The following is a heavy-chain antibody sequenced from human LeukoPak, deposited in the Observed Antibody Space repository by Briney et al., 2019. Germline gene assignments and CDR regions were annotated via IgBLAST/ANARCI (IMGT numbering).Heavy chain of an antibody. CDR2: IYPGDSDA. CDR1: GYSFTSYW. D-gene: IGHD3-16*01. J-gene: IGHJ3*02. Sequence: GESLKISCKASGYSFTSYWIAWVRQMPGKGLEWMGIIYPGDSDARGSPSFQGQVTISADKSIRTAYLQWSSLKASDTAMYYCARRGGLNDAFDIWGQGTMVIVSS. V-gene: IGHV5-51*01. CDR3: ARRGGLNDAFDI.